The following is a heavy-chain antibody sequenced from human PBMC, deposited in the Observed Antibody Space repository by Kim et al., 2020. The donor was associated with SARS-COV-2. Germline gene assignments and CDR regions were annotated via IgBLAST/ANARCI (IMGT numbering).Heavy chain of an antibody. J-gene: IGHJ4*02. CDR2: INSDGRYT. V-gene: IGHV3-23*01. Sequence: GGSLRLSCVASGYPFSKYTVGWVRQAPGKGLGWVAVINSDGRYTYYGDSVKGRFTISRVNSKNTCFLQMNSLRAADTAMYFCVKKGETSLAYSRYYYFDHWGQGAPVTVSS. CDR3: VKKGETSLAYSRYYYFDH. CDR1: GYPFSKYT. D-gene: IGHD3-16*01.